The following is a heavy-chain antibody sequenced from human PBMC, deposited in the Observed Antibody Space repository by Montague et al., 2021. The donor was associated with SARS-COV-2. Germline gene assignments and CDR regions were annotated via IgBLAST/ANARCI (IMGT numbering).Heavy chain of an antibody. CDR2: IYYSGST. Sequence: SETLSLTCTVSGGSISSSSYYWGWIRQPPGKGLEWIGSIYYSGSTYYNPSLKSRVTISVGTSKNQFSLKLSSVTAADTTVYYCARLSKTGYPPLYYYYGMDVWGQGTTVTVSS. CDR1: GGSISSSSYY. J-gene: IGHJ6*02. V-gene: IGHV4-39*01. D-gene: IGHD3-9*01. CDR3: ARLSKTGYPPLYYYYGMDV.